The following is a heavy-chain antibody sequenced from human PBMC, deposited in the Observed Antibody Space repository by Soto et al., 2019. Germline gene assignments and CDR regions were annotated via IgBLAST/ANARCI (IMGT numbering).Heavy chain of an antibody. Sequence: GSLRLSCAASGFTFSSYSMNWVRQAPGKGLEWVSSISSSSSYIYYADSVKGRFTISRDNAKNSLYLQMNSLRVEDTAVYYCARASQFGELLIHYWGQGTMVTVSS. CDR3: ARASQFGELLIHY. V-gene: IGHV3-21*01. CDR1: GFTFSSYS. D-gene: IGHD3-10*01. J-gene: IGHJ4*02. CDR2: ISSSSSYI.